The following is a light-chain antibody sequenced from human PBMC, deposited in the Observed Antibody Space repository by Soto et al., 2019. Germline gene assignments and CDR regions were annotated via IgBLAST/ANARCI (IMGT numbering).Light chain of an antibody. CDR2: AAF. V-gene: IGKV3-20*01. CDR1: QNVYSNY. CDR3: QQYDSSPRT. J-gene: IGKJ1*01. Sequence: DIVLTQSPGTLSLSPGERATLSCRASQNVYSNYLAWYQQKPGHAPRLLIYAAFVRATGIPDRFSGSGSGTDFTLTISGLGPEDFAVYYCQQYDSSPRTFGQGTKLDTK.